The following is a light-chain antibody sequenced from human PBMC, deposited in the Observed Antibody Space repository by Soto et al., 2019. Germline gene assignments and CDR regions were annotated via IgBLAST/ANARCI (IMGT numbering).Light chain of an antibody. J-gene: IGKJ4*01. CDR3: QQYNRYSLT. CDR2: DAS. CDR1: QSISSW. V-gene: IGKV1-5*01. Sequence: DIQMTQSPSTLSASVGDRVTITCRASQSISSWLAWYQQKPGQAPKLLIYDASSLESGVPSRCSGSGYDTEFTLTINNLQPDDFATYHCQQYNRYSLTFGGGTKVEIK.